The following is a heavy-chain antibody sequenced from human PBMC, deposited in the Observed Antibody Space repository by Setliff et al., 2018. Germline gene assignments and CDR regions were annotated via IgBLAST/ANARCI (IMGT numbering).Heavy chain of an antibody. J-gene: IGHJ6*03. D-gene: IGHD3-3*01. V-gene: IGHV3-30*03. CDR1: GFTFSTYR. Sequence: GGSLRLSCAASGFTFSTYRMHWVRQAPGKGLEWVAVILDDGVKKYHADSVKGRFTISRDNSKNTLYLQMNSLRPEDTAVYYCARMSGFLYMDVWGKGTTVTVSS. CDR3: ARMSGFLYMDV. CDR2: ILDDGVKK.